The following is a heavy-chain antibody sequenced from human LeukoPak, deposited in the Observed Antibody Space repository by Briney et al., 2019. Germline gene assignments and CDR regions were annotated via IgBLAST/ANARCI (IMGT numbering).Heavy chain of an antibody. V-gene: IGHV3-23*01. CDR1: GFTFSSHA. J-gene: IGHJ4*02. Sequence: GGSLRLSCAASGFTFSSHAMSWVRQAPGKGLEWVSAISGSGGSTYYADSVKGRFTISRDNSKNTLYLQMNSLRAEDTAVYYCAKGTGGSSWSPFDYWGQGTLVTVSS. CDR3: AKGTGGSSWSPFDY. CDR2: ISGSGGST. D-gene: IGHD6-13*01.